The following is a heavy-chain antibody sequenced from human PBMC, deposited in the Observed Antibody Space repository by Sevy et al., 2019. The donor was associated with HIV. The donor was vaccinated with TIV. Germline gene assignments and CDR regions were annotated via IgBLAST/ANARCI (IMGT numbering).Heavy chain of an antibody. Sequence: ASVKVSCKASGGTFSSYAISWVRQAPGQGLEWMGRIIPILGIANYAQKFQGRVTITADKSTSTAYMELSSLRSEDTAVYYCARDPRRITIFGVVTTDYYYYYGMDVWGQGTTVTVSS. CDR1: GGTFSSYA. J-gene: IGHJ6*02. D-gene: IGHD3-3*01. CDR3: ARDPRRITIFGVVTTDYYYYYGMDV. CDR2: IIPILGIA. V-gene: IGHV1-69*04.